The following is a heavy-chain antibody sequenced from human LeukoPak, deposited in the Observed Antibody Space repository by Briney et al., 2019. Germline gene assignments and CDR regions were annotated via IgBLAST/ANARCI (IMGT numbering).Heavy chain of an antibody. J-gene: IGHJ4*02. CDR1: GGSISSFY. V-gene: IGHV4-59*12. CDR3: ARRRYGSGSFSGY. Sequence: SETLSLTCTVSGGSISSFYWGWIRQPPGKGLEWIGYIYYSGGTNYNPSLKSRVTISVDTSKNQFSLKLSSVTAADTAVYYCARRRYGSGSFSGYWGQGTLVTVSS. CDR2: IYYSGGT. D-gene: IGHD3-10*01.